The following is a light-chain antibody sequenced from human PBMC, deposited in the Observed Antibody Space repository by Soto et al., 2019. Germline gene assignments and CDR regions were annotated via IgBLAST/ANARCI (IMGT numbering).Light chain of an antibody. V-gene: IGKV3-20*01. CDR3: QQYSTSPPT. Sequence: EIVLTQSPGTLSLSPGEGATLSCRASQTVGGNYLAWYQQKPGQAPRLLIYGTSNRATGIPDRFSGSGSGTDFSLSISRLEPEDFAVFYCQQYSTSPPTFGGGTKVDIK. CDR1: QTVGGNY. J-gene: IGKJ4*01. CDR2: GTS.